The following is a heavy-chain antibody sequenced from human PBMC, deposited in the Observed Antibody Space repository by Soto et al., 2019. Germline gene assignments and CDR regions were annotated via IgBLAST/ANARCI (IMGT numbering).Heavy chain of an antibody. V-gene: IGHV1-8*02. J-gene: IGHJ6*02. Sequence: ASVKVSCKASGYYFTAYYINWVLQASGQGLEWMGWMNPINGATGSARRFQGRVSMTRNTATGTAYLELTSLRSDDSAVYYCGRGPSPRAPAGGTPYYYAMDAWGQGTTVTVSS. CDR1: GYYFTAYY. D-gene: IGHD6-13*01. CDR3: GRGPSPRAPAGGTPYYYAMDA. CDR2: MNPINGAT.